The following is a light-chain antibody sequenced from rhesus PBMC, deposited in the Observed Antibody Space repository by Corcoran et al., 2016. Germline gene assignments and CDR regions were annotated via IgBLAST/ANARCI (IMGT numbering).Light chain of an antibody. V-gene: IGKV1-28*03. CDR3: LQHNSYPRT. J-gene: IGKJ1*01. CDR1: QGISSY. Sequence: DIQMTQSPSSLSASVGDTVTITCRASQGISSYLNWFQQKPGKAPKLLIYDVSNLESGVPSRFSGSGAGTDFTLTISSLQPEDFAAYYWLQHNSYPRTFGPGTKVEIE. CDR2: DVS.